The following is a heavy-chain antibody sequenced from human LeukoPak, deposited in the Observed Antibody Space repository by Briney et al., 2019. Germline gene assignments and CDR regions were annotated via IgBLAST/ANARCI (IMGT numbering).Heavy chain of an antibody. D-gene: IGHD3-3*01. CDR1: GYTFTSYY. Sequence: ASVKVSCKASGYTFTSYYIHWVRQAPGQGFEWMGIINPSGGSTSYAQKFQGRVTMTTDTSTSTAYMELRSLRSDDTAVYYCARDLPPVLGTFGVVIGDLFDYWGQGTLVTVSS. J-gene: IGHJ4*02. CDR2: INPSGGST. CDR3: ARDLPPVLGTFGVVIGDLFDY. V-gene: IGHV1-46*01.